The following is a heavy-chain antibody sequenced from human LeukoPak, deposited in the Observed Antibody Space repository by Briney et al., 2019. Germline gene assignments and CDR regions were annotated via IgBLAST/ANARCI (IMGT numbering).Heavy chain of an antibody. CDR3: ARVTEMATTNYFDY. V-gene: IGHV3-21*01. D-gene: IGHD5-24*01. J-gene: IGHJ4*02. Sequence: GGSLRLSCAASGFTFSSYSMNWVRQAPGKGLEWVSSISSSSSYIYYADSVKGRFTISRDNAKNSLYLQMNSLRAEDTAVYCCARVTEMATTNYFDYWGQGTLVTVSS. CDR1: GFTFSSYS. CDR2: ISSSSSYI.